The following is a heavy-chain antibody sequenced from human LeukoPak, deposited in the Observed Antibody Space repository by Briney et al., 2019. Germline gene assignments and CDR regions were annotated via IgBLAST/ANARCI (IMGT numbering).Heavy chain of an antibody. J-gene: IGHJ5*02. V-gene: IGHV4-59*01. CDR3: ARGNWNYASFWFDP. D-gene: IGHD1-7*01. Sequence: RPSETLSLXCTVSGGSISSYYWSWIRQPPGKGLEWIGYISYSGSTNYNPSLKSRVSISVETSKNQFSLKLSSVTAADTAVYYCARGNWNYASFWFDPWGQGTLVTVSS. CDR2: ISYSGST. CDR1: GGSISSYY.